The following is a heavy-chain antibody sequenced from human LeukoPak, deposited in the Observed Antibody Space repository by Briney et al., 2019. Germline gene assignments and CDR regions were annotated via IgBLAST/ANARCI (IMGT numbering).Heavy chain of an antibody. V-gene: IGHV1-69*01. CDR3: ARLSVTFDAFDI. D-gene: IGHD4-17*01. J-gene: IGHJ3*02. CDR1: AGTFSGYA. CDR2: IIPIFGTA. Sequence: GSSVKVSRKASAGTFSGYAINWDRQPPAPGLERMGGIIPIFGTAICGQKFQGRVKITAEEYTSTAYMELRSMRSEDTAVYYCARLSVTFDAFDIWGQGTMVTVSS.